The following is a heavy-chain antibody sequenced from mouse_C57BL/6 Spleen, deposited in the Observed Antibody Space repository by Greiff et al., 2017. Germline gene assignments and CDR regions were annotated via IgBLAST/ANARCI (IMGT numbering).Heavy chain of an antibody. CDR2: IDPSDSYT. V-gene: IGHV1-69*01. J-gene: IGHJ2*01. D-gene: IGHD2-3*01. CDR1: GYTFTSYW. Sequence: VQLQQPGAELVMPGASVKLSCKASGYTFTSYWMHWVKQRPGQGLEWIGEIDPSDSYTNYNQKFKGKSTLTVDKSSSTAYMQLSSLTSEDSAVYYCARWIYDGYPDYWGQGTTLTVSS. CDR3: ARWIYDGYPDY.